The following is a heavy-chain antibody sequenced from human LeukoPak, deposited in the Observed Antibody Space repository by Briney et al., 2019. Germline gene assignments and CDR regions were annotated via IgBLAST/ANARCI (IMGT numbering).Heavy chain of an antibody. J-gene: IGHJ3*02. CDR1: GGSISSYY. D-gene: IGHD3-22*01. CDR2: IYYSGST. V-gene: IGHV4-59*01. CDR3: ARRDSSGYYYQDAFDI. Sequence: SETLSLTCTVSGGSISSYYWSWIRQPPGKGLEWIGYIYYSGSTNYNPSLKSRVTISVDTSKNQFSLKLSSVTAADTAVYHCARRDSSGYYYQDAFDIWGQGTMVTVSS.